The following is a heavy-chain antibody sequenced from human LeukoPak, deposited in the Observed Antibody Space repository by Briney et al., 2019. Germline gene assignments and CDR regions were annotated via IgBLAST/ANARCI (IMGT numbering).Heavy chain of an antibody. D-gene: IGHD6-13*01. CDR3: ARDYYGSSRHAFDI. CDR2: ISSSSSYI. V-gene: IGHV3-21*06. J-gene: IGHJ3*02. CDR1: GFTFSSYS. Sequence: GGSLRLSCAASGFTFSSYSMNWVRQAPGKGLEWVSSISSSSSYIYYADSVKGRFTISRDNAKNSLYLQLNSLRADDTAVYYCARDYYGSSRHAFDIWGQGTMVIVST.